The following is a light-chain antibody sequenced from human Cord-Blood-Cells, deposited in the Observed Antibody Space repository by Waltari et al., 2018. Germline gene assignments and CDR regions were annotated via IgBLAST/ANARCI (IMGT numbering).Light chain of an antibody. CDR3: SSYAGSNNLV. CDR2: EVS. Sequence: QSALTQPPSASGSPGQSVTISCTGTSSDVGGYNYIPWYQQHPGNAPKLMIYEVSQRPSGVPDRFSGSKSGNTASLTVSGLQAEDEADYYCSSYAGSNNLVFGGGTKLTVL. J-gene: IGLJ2*01. CDR1: SSDVGGYNY. V-gene: IGLV2-8*01.